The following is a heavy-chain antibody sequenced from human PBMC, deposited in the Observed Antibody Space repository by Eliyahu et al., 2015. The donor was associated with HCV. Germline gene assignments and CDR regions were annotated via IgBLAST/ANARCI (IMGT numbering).Heavy chain of an antibody. CDR3: ARDLSETVTTEFDY. CDR2: IWYDGNNK. CDR1: GFPFXSYG. V-gene: IGHV3-33*01. Sequence: QVQLVESGGGVVQPGRSLRLSCAASGFPFXSYGMHWVRQAPGKGAEWVAVIWYDGNNKYYADSVKGRFTISRDNSKNTLYLQMNSLRAEDTAVYYCARDLSETVTTEFDYWGQGTLVTVSS. D-gene: IGHD4-17*01. J-gene: IGHJ4*02.